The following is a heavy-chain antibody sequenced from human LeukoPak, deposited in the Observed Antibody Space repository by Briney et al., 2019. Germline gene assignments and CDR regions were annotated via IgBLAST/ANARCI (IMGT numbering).Heavy chain of an antibody. Sequence: GESLKISCHGSGYSFSNYWITWGRQMPGKGLEWMGRIDPSDSYTNYRPSFQGHVTISADKSISTAYLQWSSLKASDTAMYYCARRSCSGGRCYLDYWGQGTLVTVSS. V-gene: IGHV5-10-1*01. CDR1: GYSFSNYW. CDR2: IDPSDSYT. J-gene: IGHJ4*02. D-gene: IGHD2-15*01. CDR3: ARRSCSGGRCYLDY.